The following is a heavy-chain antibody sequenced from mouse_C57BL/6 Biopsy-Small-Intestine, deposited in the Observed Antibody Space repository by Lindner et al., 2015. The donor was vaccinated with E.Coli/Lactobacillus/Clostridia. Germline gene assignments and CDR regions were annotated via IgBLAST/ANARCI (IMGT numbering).Heavy chain of an antibody. V-gene: IGHV1-39*01. CDR2: INPNSGTL. D-gene: IGHD2-3*01. CDR3: AREGGFYVSWFFDV. CDR1: GYSFTDYN. J-gene: IGHJ1*01. Sequence: VQLQESGPELVKPGASVKISCKASGYSFTDYNMNWVKQSNGKSLEWIGLINPNSGTLNYNQRFKGKATLTVDQSSSTAYMQLTSLTSEDSAVYYCAREGGFYVSWFFDVWGSGTTVTVSS.